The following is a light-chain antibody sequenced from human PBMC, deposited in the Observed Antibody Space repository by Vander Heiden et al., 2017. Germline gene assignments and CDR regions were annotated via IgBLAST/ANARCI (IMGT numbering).Light chain of an antibody. CDR1: PSVSSSY. CDR2: GAA. V-gene: IGKV3-20*01. J-gene: IGKJ1*01. CDR3: HQYGRT. Sequence: ELALTHSPGTLSLSPGERATLFCSASPSVSSSYLDWYQQKPRQAPRHLTYGAASRATGIPDGFSGSGSVTDSTLTMSRQEPENFAVYYCHQYGRTFGQGTKVEIK.